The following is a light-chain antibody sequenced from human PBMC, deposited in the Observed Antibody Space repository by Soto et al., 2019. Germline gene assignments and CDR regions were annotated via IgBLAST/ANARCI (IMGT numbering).Light chain of an antibody. CDR1: TNDVGGYKY. J-gene: IGLJ1*01. V-gene: IGLV2-8*01. CDR3: SSYAGSNTYV. CDR2: EVN. Sequence: QSAPTQPPSASGSPGQSVTISCTGTTNDVGGYKYVSWHQHHPGKAPKLILYEVNKRPSGVPDRFSGSKSGNTASLTVSGLQADDEADYYCSSYAGSNTYVFGTGTKLTVL.